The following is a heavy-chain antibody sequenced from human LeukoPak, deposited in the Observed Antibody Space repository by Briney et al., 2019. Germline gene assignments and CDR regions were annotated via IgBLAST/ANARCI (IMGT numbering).Heavy chain of an antibody. V-gene: IGHV3-53*01. CDR1: GFTFSDYY. J-gene: IGHJ4*02. CDR2: IYSGGST. D-gene: IGHD1-14*01. Sequence: QAGGSLRLSCAASGFTFSDYYMSWIRQAPGKGLEWVSVIYSGGSTYYADSVKGRFTISRDNSKNTLYLQMNSLRAEDTAVYYCAREGAYGNFDYWGQGTLVTVSS. CDR3: AREGAYGNFDY.